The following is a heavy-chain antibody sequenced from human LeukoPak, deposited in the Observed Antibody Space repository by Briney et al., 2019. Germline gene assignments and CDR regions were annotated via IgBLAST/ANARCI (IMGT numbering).Heavy chain of an antibody. J-gene: IGHJ2*01. CDR2: IYYSGST. Sequence: SQTLSLTCTVSGGSISSGGYYWSWIRQHPGKGLEWIGYIYYSGSTYYNPSLKSRVTISVDTSKNQFSLKLSSVTAADTAVYYCARGPPATYYYDSSGYYYSSYFDPWGRGTLVTVSS. D-gene: IGHD3-22*01. V-gene: IGHV4-31*03. CDR1: GGSISSGGYY. CDR3: ARGPPATYYYDSSGYYYSSYFDP.